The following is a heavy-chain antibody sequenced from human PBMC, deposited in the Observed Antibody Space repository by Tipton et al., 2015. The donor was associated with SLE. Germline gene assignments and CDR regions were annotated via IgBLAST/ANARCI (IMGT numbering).Heavy chain of an antibody. Sequence: SLRLSCAASGFTFSSYAMHWVRQAPGKGLEWVSSISSSSSYIYYADSVKGRFTISRDNAKNSLYLQMNSLRAEDTAVYYCARGQWLVRNEYFQHWGQGTLVTVSS. J-gene: IGHJ1*01. V-gene: IGHV3-21*01. CDR3: ARGQWLVRNEYFQH. CDR1: GFTFSSYA. D-gene: IGHD6-19*01. CDR2: ISSSSSYI.